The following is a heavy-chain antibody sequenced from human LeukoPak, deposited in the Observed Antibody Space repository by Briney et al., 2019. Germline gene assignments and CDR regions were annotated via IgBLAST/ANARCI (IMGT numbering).Heavy chain of an antibody. V-gene: IGHV1-24*01. J-gene: IGHJ5*02. Sequence: GASVKVSCKVSGYTFIELSMHWVRQAPGKGLEWMGGFDPEDGETIYAQKFQGRVTMTEDTSTDTAYMELSSLRSEDMAVYYCARGILQLGNWFDPWGQGTLVTVSS. CDR3: ARGILQLGNWFDP. CDR2: FDPEDGET. CDR1: GYTFIELS. D-gene: IGHD6-6*01.